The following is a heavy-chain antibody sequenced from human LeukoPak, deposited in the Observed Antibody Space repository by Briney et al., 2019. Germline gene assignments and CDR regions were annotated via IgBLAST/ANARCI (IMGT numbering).Heavy chain of an antibody. J-gene: IGHJ4*02. Sequence: GGSLRLSCAASGFTVSSNSMTWVRQAPGKGLEWVSVIYSDGSRFYADSVKGRFTISRDISKNTLYLQMNNLRAEDTAVYYCARDHRLGGSWGQGTLVTVSS. CDR3: ARDHRLGGS. V-gene: IGHV3-53*01. D-gene: IGHD3-16*01. CDR2: IYSDGSR. CDR1: GFTVSSNS.